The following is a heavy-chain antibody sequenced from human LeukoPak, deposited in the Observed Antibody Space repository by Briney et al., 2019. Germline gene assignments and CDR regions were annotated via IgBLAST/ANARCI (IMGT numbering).Heavy chain of an antibody. Sequence: GGSLRLSCAASGFTFSSYWMSWVRQAPGKGLEWVSSISSSSSYIYYADSVKGRFTISRDNAKNSLYLQMNSLRAEDTAVHYCARADWDTAMIDYWGQGTLVTVSS. CDR2: ISSSSSYI. J-gene: IGHJ4*02. CDR3: ARADWDTAMIDY. V-gene: IGHV3-21*01. CDR1: GFTFSSYW. D-gene: IGHD5-18*01.